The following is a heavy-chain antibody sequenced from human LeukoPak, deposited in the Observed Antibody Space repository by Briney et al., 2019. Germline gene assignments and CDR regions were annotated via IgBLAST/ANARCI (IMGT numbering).Heavy chain of an antibody. CDR2: IRSDGSNV. D-gene: IGHD4-11*01. CDR3: AKDAQRGFDYSNSLEH. Sequence: GGSLRVSCEVSGLKFTSDGMHWVRQAPGKGLEWVAFIRSDGSNVYTLDSVKGRFTVSRDNSKKAMYLDMNSLRPEDTAVYYCAKDAQRGFDYSNSLEHWGQGSLVTVSS. J-gene: IGHJ5*02. V-gene: IGHV3-30*02. CDR1: GLKFTSDG.